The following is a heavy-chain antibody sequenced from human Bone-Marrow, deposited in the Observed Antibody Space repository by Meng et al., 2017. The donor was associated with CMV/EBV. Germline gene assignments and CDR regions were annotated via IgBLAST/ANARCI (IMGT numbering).Heavy chain of an antibody. Sequence: LRLSCTVSGGSISSSSYYWGWIRQPPGKGLEWIGSIYYSGSTYYNPSLKSRVTISVDTSKNQFSLKLSSVTAADTAVYYCARGVPQARPIDYWGQGTLVTVSS. CDR2: IYYSGST. CDR3: ARGVPQARPIDY. CDR1: GGSISSSSYY. J-gene: IGHJ4*02. D-gene: IGHD6-6*01. V-gene: IGHV4-39*07.